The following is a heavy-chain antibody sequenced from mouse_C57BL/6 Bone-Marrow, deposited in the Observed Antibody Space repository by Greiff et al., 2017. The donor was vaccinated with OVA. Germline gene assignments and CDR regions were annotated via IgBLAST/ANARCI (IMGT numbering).Heavy chain of an antibody. D-gene: IGHD1-1*01. CDR2: INPSSGYT. V-gene: IGHV1-7*01. J-gene: IGHJ4*01. CDR1: GYTFTSYW. Sequence: VQLQQSGAELAKPGASVKLSCKASGYTFTSYWMHWVKQRPGQGLEWIGYINPSSGYTKYNQKFKDKATLTAEKSSSTAYMQLSSLTYEDSAVYYCASPYGMDAMDDWGQGTSVTVSS. CDR3: ASPYGMDAMDD.